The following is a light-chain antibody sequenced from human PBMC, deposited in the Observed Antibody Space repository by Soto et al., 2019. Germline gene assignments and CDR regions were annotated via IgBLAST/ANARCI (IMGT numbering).Light chain of an antibody. CDR2: GAS. CDR3: KQTSALPRT. Sequence: IQMTQSPSSVSASVGDRLTITCRASRDISNSLDWYQQTPGKAQKVLLRGASSLNRGVPSRFSGVGAGTEFTLTISSLQPEDFATYYCKQTSALPRTFGQGTRWIS. J-gene: IGKJ2*01. CDR1: RDISNS. V-gene: IGKV1-12*01.